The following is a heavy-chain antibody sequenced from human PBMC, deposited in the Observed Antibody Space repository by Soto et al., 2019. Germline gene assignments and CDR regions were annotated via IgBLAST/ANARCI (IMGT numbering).Heavy chain of an antibody. CDR3: ARDGYTHAFDI. CDR2: IYYSGST. D-gene: IGHD5-12*01. Sequence: SETLSLTCTVSGGSISSSSYYWGWIRQPPGKGLEWIGSIYYSGSTYYNPSLKSRVTISVDTSKNQFSLKLSSVTAADTAVYYCARDGYTHAFDIWGQGTMVTVSS. J-gene: IGHJ3*02. CDR1: GGSISSSSYY. V-gene: IGHV4-39*02.